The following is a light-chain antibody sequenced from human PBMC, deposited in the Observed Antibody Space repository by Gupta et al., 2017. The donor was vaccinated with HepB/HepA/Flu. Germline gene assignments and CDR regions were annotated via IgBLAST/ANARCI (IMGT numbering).Light chain of an antibody. CDR2: LNSDGSH. V-gene: IGLV4-69*01. CDR3: QTWGTGPQVV. Sequence: LSSGHSSYAIAWHQQQPEKGPRYLMKLNSDGSHSKGDGIPDRFSGSSSGAERYLTISSLQAEDEADYYCQTWGTGPQVVFGGGTKLTVL. J-gene: IGLJ2*01. CDR1: SGHSSYA.